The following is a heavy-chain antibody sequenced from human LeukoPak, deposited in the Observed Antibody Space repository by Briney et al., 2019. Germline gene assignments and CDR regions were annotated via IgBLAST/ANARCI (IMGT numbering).Heavy chain of an antibody. D-gene: IGHD3-22*01. CDR1: GYTFTSYD. CDR2: MNPNSGNT. V-gene: IGHV1-8*01. J-gene: IGHJ4*02. Sequence: ASVKVSCKASGYTFTSYDINWLRQATGQGLEWMGWMNPNSGNTGYAQKFQGRVTMTRNTSISTAYMELSSLRSEDTALYYCARGEYYYDSSGYLGTLWGQGTLVTVSS. CDR3: ARGEYYYDSSGYLGTL.